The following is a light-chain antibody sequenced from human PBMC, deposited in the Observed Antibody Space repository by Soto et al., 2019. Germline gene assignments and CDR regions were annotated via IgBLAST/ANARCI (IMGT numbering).Light chain of an antibody. CDR1: QSLIHSDGNTY. J-gene: IGKJ1*01. CDR3: MQGTHWPWT. CDR2: EVS. V-gene: IGKV2-30*02. Sequence: DVVMTQSPLSLPVTLGQPVSISCRSSQSLIHSDGNTYLSWFQQRPGQSPRRLIYEVSDRDSGVPDRFTGSGSGTDFTLKISRVEAEDVGVYYCMQGTHWPWTFGQGTEVEIK.